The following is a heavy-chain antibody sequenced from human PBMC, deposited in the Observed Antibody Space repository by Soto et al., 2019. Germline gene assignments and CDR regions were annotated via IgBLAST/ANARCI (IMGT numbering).Heavy chain of an antibody. Sequence: GASVKVSCKASGYTFTGYYMHWVRQAPGQGLEWMGWINPNSGGTNYAQKFQGWVTMTRDTSISTAYMELSRLRSDDTAVYYCAKTRKATKTGHVVDYWGQGTLVTVSS. CDR3: AKTRKATKTGHVVDY. CDR1: GYTFTGYY. CDR2: INPNSGGT. D-gene: IGHD2-8*01. J-gene: IGHJ4*02. V-gene: IGHV1-2*04.